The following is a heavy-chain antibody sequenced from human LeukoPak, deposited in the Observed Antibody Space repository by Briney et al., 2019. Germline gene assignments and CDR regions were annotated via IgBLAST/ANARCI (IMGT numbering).Heavy chain of an antibody. V-gene: IGHV3-9*01. CDR3: ARDNDFSDY. Sequence: GGSLRLSCAASGFTFDDYAMHWVRQAPGKGLEWVSGISWNSGSIGYADSVKGRFTISRDNAKNTVYLHMSSLRAEDTAVYFCARDNDFSDYWGQGTLVTVSS. J-gene: IGHJ4*02. D-gene: IGHD3-3*01. CDR2: ISWNSGSI. CDR1: GFTFDDYA.